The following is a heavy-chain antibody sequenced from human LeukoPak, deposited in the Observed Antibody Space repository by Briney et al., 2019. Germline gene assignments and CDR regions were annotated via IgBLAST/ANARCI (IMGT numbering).Heavy chain of an antibody. D-gene: IGHD3-22*01. CDR2: IWYDGSNK. Sequence: GRSLRLSCAASGFTFSSYGMHWVRQAPGKGLEWVAVIWYDGSNKYYADSVKGRFTISRDNSKNTLYLQMNSLRAEDTAVYYCARDLHYDSSGYYYTDYYYGMDVWGQGTTVTVSS. V-gene: IGHV3-33*01. CDR1: GFTFSSYG. J-gene: IGHJ6*02. CDR3: ARDLHYDSSGYYYTDYYYGMDV.